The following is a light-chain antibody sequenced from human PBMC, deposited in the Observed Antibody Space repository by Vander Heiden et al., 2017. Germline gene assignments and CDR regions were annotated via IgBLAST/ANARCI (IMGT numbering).Light chain of an antibody. CDR3: QSYDSSTVV. Sequence: FMLTQPHSVSEPPGKTVTISCTGSSGSIASHYVQWYQQRPGSAPTAVIYENNQRPSGVPDRFSGSVDSSSNSASLTISGLTTEDEADYYCQSYDSSTVVFGGGTKLTVL. J-gene: IGLJ2*01. V-gene: IGLV6-57*02. CDR1: SGSIASHY. CDR2: ENN.